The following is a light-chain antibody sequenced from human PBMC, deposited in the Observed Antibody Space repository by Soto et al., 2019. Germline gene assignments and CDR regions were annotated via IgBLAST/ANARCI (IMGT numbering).Light chain of an antibody. CDR3: GTWDDSLNGVV. J-gene: IGLJ3*02. Sequence: QSVLTQPPSASGTPGQRVTISCSGSSSNIGRSAVNWYQQLPGTAPKLLIYGTNERPSGVPGRFSGSKSGTSASLAISGLQSEDEADYYCGTWDDSLNGVVFGGGTKVTVL. CDR2: GTN. V-gene: IGLV1-44*01. CDR1: SSNIGRSA.